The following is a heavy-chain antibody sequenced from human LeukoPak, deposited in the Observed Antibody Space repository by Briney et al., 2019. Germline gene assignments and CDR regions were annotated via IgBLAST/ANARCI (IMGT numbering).Heavy chain of an antibody. CDR3: ARRGKHAAAGSYYFDY. CDR1: GGSFSGYY. J-gene: IGHJ4*02. Sequence: SETLSLTCAVYGGSFSGYYWSWIRQPPGKGLEWIGTIYYTGSTYYNPSLKSRVTLSVDTSKNQFSLKLSSVTAADTAVYYCARRGKHAAAGSYYFDYWGQGTLVTVSS. CDR2: IYYTGST. D-gene: IGHD6-13*01. V-gene: IGHV4-34*01.